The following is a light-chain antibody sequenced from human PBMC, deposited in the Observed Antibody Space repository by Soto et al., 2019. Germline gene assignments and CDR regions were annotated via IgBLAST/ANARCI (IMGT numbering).Light chain of an antibody. CDR2: DVS. V-gene: IGLV2-14*01. J-gene: IGLJ1*01. Sequence: QSALTQPASVSGSPGQSITISCTGTSSDVGSYNYVSWYQQYPGKAPKLMIYDVSNRPSGVSNRFSGSKSGNTASLTISGLQPEDEADYYCTSYTSSGTYVFGSGTKLTVL. CDR3: TSYTSSGTYV. CDR1: SSDVGSYNY.